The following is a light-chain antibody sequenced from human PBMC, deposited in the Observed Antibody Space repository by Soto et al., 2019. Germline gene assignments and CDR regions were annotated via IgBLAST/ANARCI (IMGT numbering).Light chain of an antibody. CDR1: SGHSSYA. Sequence: QPVLTQSPSASASLGASVKLTCTLSSGHSSYAIAWHQQQPEKVPRYLMKLNSDGSHSKGDGIPDRFSGASSGAERYLTISCLQSEDEADYYCQTWGTGPFVFGTGTKVTVL. V-gene: IGLV4-69*01. J-gene: IGLJ1*01. CDR2: LNSDGSH. CDR3: QTWGTGPFV.